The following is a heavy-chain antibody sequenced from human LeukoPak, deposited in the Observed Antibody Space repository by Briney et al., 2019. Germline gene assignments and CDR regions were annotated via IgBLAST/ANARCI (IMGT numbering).Heavy chain of an antibody. Sequence: ASVKVSCKASGYTFTGYYMHWVRQAPGQGLEWMGWINPNSGGTNYAQKFQGRVTMTRDTSISTAYMELSRLRSDDTAVYYCARDIDPHVNTAMVREDTDYWGQGTLVTVSS. CDR3: ARDIDPHVNTAMVREDTDY. D-gene: IGHD5-18*01. V-gene: IGHV1-2*02. J-gene: IGHJ4*02. CDR1: GYTFTGYY. CDR2: INPNSGGT.